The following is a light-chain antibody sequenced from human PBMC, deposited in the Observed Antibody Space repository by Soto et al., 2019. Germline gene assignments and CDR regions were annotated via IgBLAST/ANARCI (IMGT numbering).Light chain of an antibody. CDR3: QQHVT. Sequence: EIVLTQSPATLYSSPGERATLSCRASQSVTTYLAWYQQRPGQPPSLLIYDTSSRATGIPSRFSGSGSGTDFTLTISSLEPEDFVVDYCQQHVTFGPGTRVDFK. J-gene: IGKJ3*01. V-gene: IGKV3-11*01. CDR2: DTS. CDR1: QSVTTY.